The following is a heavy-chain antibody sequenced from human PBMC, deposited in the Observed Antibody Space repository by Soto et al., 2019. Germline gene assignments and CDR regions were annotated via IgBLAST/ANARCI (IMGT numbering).Heavy chain of an antibody. J-gene: IGHJ5*02. CDR2: IYYSGST. CDR3: ARHPSPYSSSLNWFDP. CDR1: GGSISSSSYY. Sequence: SETLSLTCTVSGGSISSSSYYWGWIRQPPGKGLEWIGSIYYSGSTYYNPSLKSRVTISVDMSKNQFSLKLSSVTAADTAVYYCARHPSPYSSSLNWFDPWGQGTLVTVS. V-gene: IGHV4-39*01. D-gene: IGHD6-13*01.